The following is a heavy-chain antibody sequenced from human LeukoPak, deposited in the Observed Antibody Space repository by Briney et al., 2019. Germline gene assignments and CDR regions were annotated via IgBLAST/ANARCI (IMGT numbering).Heavy chain of an antibody. CDR2: FSGSGGST. J-gene: IGHJ4*02. CDR3: AKGGGYTTYYFDY. CDR1: GFTFSSYN. Sequence: GGSLRLSCAASGFTFSSYNMNWVRQAPGKGLEWVSGFSGSGGSTYYADSVKGRFTISRDNSKNTLFLQMNSLRAEDTAVYYCAKGGGYTTYYFDYWGQGTLVTVSS. D-gene: IGHD2-2*02. V-gene: IGHV3-23*01.